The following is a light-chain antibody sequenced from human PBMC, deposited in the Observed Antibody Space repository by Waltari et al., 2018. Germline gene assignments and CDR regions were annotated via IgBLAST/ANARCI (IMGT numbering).Light chain of an antibody. CDR1: RSDIGGYDY. Sequence: QSALSQPASVSGSPGQSITISCSGSRSDIGGYDYVSWSQQHPGKAPKLLIYDVNKRPAGVSARFSGSKLGFTASLTISGLQAEDEADYYCDSYASENILLFGGGTRVTVL. J-gene: IGLJ2*01. V-gene: IGLV2-14*01. CDR3: DSYASENILL. CDR2: DVN.